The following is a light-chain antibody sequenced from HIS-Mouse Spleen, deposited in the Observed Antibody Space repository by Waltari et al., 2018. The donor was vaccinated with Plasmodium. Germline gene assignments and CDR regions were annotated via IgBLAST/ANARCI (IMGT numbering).Light chain of an antibody. J-gene: IGLJ2*01. Sequence: QSALTQPRSVSGSPGQSVTISCTGTSSDVGGYNYVSWYQQHPGKAPKLMIYDVSKRPSGFPDRFPGSKSGNTASLTISGLQAEDEADYYCCSYAGSYTSKVFGGGTKLTVL. V-gene: IGLV2-11*01. CDR3: CSYAGSYTSKV. CDR1: SSDVGGYNY. CDR2: DVS.